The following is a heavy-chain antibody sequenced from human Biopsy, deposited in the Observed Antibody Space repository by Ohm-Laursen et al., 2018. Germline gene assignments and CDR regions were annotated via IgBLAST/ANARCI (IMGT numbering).Heavy chain of an antibody. CDR2: IYGDGRT. J-gene: IGHJ4*02. D-gene: IGHD5-18*01. V-gene: IGHV3-53*01. Sequence: SLRLSCSASGFSVTDNYMSWVRQAPGTGLEWVSFIYGDGRTFYAGSVKDRFTLSRDTSNNLMFLQMDSLRADDTAVYYCARGGVVSVHSYGRMGLFYFDSWGQGILVTVAS. CDR3: ARGGVVSVHSYGRMGLFYFDS. CDR1: GFSVTDNY.